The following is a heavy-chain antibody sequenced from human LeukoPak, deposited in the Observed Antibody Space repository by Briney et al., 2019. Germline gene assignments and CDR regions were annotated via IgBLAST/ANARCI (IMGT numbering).Heavy chain of an antibody. CDR3: ARVTRISLVRGVTLDS. CDR2: IYYSGSS. V-gene: IGHV4-39*07. D-gene: IGHD3-10*01. CDR1: GGSVSSSSYY. J-gene: IGHJ4*02. Sequence: SETLSLTCTVSGGSVSSSSYYWGWIRQPPGKGLEWIGSIYYSGSSYYNPSLKSRVTILVDTSKSQFSLRLRSVTAADTAVYYCARVTRISLVRGVTLDSWGQGTLVTVSS.